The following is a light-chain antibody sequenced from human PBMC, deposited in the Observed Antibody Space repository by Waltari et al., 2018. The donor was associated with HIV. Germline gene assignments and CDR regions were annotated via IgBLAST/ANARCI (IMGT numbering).Light chain of an antibody. CDR2: WAS. J-gene: IGKJ2*01. Sequence: DIVMTQSPDSLTVSLGERATINCKSSQGILFNSNNKNYLAWYQQRPGQSPRLLIYWASTRGSGVPVRFSGAGSGTNFYLTISNLQPEDVAVYYCQQYYTTPYSFGQGSRLEI. V-gene: IGKV4-1*01. CDR3: QQYYTTPYS. CDR1: QGILFNSNNKNY.